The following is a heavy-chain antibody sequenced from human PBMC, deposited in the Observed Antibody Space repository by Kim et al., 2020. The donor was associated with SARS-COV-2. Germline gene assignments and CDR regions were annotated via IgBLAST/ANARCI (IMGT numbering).Heavy chain of an antibody. CDR2: IIPIFGTA. CDR1: GGTFSSYA. CDR3: ARGGVESKLARYYYYYYMDV. J-gene: IGHJ6*03. Sequence: SVKVSCKASGGTFSSYAISWVRQAPGQGLEWMGGIIPIFGTANYAQKFQGRVTITADESTSTAYMELSSLRSEDTAVYYCARGGVESKLARYYYYYYMDVWGKGTTVTVSS. V-gene: IGHV1-69*13.